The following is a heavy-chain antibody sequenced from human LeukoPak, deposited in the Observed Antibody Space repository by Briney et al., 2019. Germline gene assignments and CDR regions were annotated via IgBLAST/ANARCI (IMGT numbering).Heavy chain of an antibody. Sequence: SETLSLTCTVSGGSISSHYWSWIRQPPGKGLEWIGYIYHSGSTNYNPSLKSRVTISVDTSKNQFSLKLSSVTAADTAVYYCARGRRFLEWLSDFDYWGQGTLVTVSS. D-gene: IGHD3-3*01. V-gene: IGHV4-59*11. CDR1: GGSISSHY. J-gene: IGHJ4*02. CDR2: IYHSGST. CDR3: ARGRRFLEWLSDFDY.